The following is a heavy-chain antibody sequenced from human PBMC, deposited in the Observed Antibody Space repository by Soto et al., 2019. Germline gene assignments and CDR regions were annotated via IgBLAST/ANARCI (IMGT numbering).Heavy chain of an antibody. CDR3: ATGVTHYYYGMDV. CDR1: GYTLTELS. Sequence: ASVKVSCKFSGYTLTELSMHWVQQSPGKGLEWMGGFDPEDGETIYAQKFQGRVTMTEDTSTDTAYMELSSLRSEDTAVYYCATGVTHYYYGMDVWGQGTTVTVSS. J-gene: IGHJ6*02. D-gene: IGHD2-21*02. V-gene: IGHV1-24*01. CDR2: FDPEDGET.